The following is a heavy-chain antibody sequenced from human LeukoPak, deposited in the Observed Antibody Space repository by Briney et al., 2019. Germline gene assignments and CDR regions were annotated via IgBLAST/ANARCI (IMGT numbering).Heavy chain of an antibody. CDR3: ARKPYYYDSSGYLTYGMDV. CDR1: GYTFTSYG. D-gene: IGHD3-22*01. J-gene: IGHJ6*02. Sequence: GASVKVSCKASGYTFTSYGISWVRQAPGQGLEWMGWISAYNGNTNYAQKLQGRVTITADESTSTAYMELSSLRSEDTAVYYCARKPYYYDSSGYLTYGMDVWGQGTTVTVSS. V-gene: IGHV1-18*01. CDR2: ISAYNGNT.